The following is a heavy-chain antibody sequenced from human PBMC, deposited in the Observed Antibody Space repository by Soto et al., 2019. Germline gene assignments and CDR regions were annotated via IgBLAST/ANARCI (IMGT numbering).Heavy chain of an antibody. J-gene: IGHJ6*02. CDR2: IYCSGST. CDR1: GYSISPHC. D-gene: IGHD2-8*01. CDR3: AKRGYCTNGVCYYGMDV. Sequence: SETLSLTCTVSGYSISPHCCSWIRQPPGKGPEWIGYIYCSGSTYYKPSLKSRVTISVDRSKNQFYLKMSCVTAADTAVYYCAKRGYCTNGVCYYGMDVWGQGTTVTVSS. V-gene: IGHV4-59*11.